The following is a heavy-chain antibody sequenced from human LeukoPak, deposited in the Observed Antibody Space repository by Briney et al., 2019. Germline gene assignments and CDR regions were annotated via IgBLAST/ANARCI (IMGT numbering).Heavy chain of an antibody. Sequence: GGSLRLSCAASGFTFSGYDMSWVRQAPGKGLEWVSALSGSDGSAHYADSVKGRFTTSRDNSKNTLYLQMNSLRAEDTAVYYCRTIFGVVNWFDPWGQGTLVTVSS. J-gene: IGHJ5*02. V-gene: IGHV3-23*01. CDR1: GFTFSGYD. D-gene: IGHD3-3*01. CDR2: LSGSDGSA. CDR3: RTIFGVVNWFDP.